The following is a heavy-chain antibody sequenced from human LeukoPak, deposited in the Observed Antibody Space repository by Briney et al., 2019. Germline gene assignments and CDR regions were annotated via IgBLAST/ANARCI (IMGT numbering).Heavy chain of an antibody. V-gene: IGHV5-10-1*01. J-gene: IGHJ2*01. CDR1: GYSFTSYW. Sequence: HGESLKISCQGSGYSFTSYWISWVRQMPGKGLEWMGRIDPSDSYTYYSPSFQGHVTISADKSTSTAYLQWSSLKASDTAMYYCARRSDWYFDLWGRDTLVTVSS. CDR2: IDPSDSYT. CDR3: ARRSDWYFDL.